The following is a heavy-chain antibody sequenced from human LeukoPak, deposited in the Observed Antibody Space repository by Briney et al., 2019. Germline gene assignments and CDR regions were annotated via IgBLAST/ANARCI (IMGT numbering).Heavy chain of an antibody. V-gene: IGHV3-7*04. J-gene: IGHJ4*02. Sequence: PGGSLRLSCVASGFTFSNYWMTWVRQAPGKGLEWVANINLDGSQKYYVDSVKGRFTISRDNAKNSLYLQMSGLRAEDTAVYYCARDLGWLQFDYWGQGTLVTVSS. CDR3: ARDLGWLQFDY. D-gene: IGHD5-24*01. CDR1: GFTFSNYW. CDR2: INLDGSQK.